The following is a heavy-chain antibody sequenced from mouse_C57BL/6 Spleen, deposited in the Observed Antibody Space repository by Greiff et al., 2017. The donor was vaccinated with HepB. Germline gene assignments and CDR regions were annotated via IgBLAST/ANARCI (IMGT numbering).Heavy chain of an antibody. CDR3: ARAAAQATKEGSFDY. Sequence: QVQLQQPGAELVMPGASVKLSCKASGYTFTSYWMHWVKQRPGQGLEWIGEIDPSDSYTNYNQKFKGKSTLTVDKSSSTAYMQLSSLTSEASAVYYCARAAAQATKEGSFDYWGQGTTLTVSS. CDR2: IDPSDSYT. J-gene: IGHJ2*01. D-gene: IGHD3-2*02. CDR1: GYTFTSYW. V-gene: IGHV1-69*01.